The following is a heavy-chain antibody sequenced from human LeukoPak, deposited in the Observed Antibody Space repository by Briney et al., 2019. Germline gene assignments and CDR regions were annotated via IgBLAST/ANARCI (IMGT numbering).Heavy chain of an antibody. D-gene: IGHD3-22*01. CDR1: GYSFTSYW. V-gene: IGHV5-51*01. CDR3: ARPYDSSGYYYDAFDI. Sequence: GESLKISCKGSGYSFTSYWIGWVRQMPGEGLEWMGIIYPGDSDTRYSPSFQGQVTISADKSISTAYLQWSSLKASDTAMYYCARPYDSSGYYYDAFDIWGQGTMVTVSS. J-gene: IGHJ3*02. CDR2: IYPGDSDT.